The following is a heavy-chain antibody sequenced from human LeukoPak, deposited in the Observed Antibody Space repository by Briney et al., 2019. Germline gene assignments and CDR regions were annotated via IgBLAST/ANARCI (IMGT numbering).Heavy chain of an antibody. V-gene: IGHV1-18*04. D-gene: IGHD3-22*01. CDR3: ARDSVVTYDY. Sequence: ASVKVSCKASGYTFTGYYMHWVRQAPGQGLEWMGWISAYNGNTNYAQKLQGRVTMTTDTSTSTAYMELRSLRSDDTAVYYCARDSVVTYDYWGQGTLVTVSS. J-gene: IGHJ4*02. CDR2: ISAYNGNT. CDR1: GYTFTGYY.